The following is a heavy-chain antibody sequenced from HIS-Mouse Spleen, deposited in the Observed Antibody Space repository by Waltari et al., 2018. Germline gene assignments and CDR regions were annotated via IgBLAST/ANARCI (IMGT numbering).Heavy chain of an antibody. CDR2: VNPNSGGT. V-gene: IGHV1-2*02. CDR3: ARDLSSNSGGFDP. Sequence: QVQLVQSGAEVKKPGASVKVSCKASGYTFTGYYMHWVRQAPGKGLEWMCCVNPNSGGTNYAQKFQGRVTMTRDTSISTAYMELSRLRSDDTAVYYCARDLSSNSGGFDPWGQGTLVTVSS. D-gene: IGHD4-4*01. J-gene: IGHJ5*02. CDR1: GYTFTGYY.